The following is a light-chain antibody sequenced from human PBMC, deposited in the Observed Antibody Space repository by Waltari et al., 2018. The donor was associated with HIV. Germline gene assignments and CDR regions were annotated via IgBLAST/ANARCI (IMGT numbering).Light chain of an antibody. CDR3: QQYNNWPRT. Sequence: VMTQSPATVSVSPGEGATLSCRASQYISSKLVWYQKKPGQAPRLLIYGASTRAPGIPARFSGSGSGTEFTLTTSSLQSEDSAIYYCQQYNNWPRTFGQGTKVEIK. CDR2: GAS. CDR1: QYISSK. V-gene: IGKV3-15*01. J-gene: IGKJ1*01.